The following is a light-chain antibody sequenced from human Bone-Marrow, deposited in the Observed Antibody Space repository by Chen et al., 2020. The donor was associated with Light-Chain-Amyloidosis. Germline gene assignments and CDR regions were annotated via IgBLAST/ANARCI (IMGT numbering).Light chain of an antibody. CDR1: SSDVGGYNY. V-gene: IGLV2-14*01. Sequence: QSALTQPASVSGSPGQSITISCTGTSSDVGGYNYVSWYQHHPGKAPKLMIYEVSNRPSGVSNRFSGSKSGNTASLTISGLQAEDEADYYCQSYQGSSQGVFGGGTKLTVL. CDR2: EVS. CDR3: QSYQGSSQGV. J-gene: IGLJ3*02.